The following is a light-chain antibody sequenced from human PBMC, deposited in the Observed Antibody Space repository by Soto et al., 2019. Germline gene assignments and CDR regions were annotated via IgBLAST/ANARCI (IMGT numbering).Light chain of an antibody. CDR3: QQYNNWPC. J-gene: IGKJ3*01. V-gene: IGKV3-15*01. CDR2: GAS. CDR1: QSVSSN. Sequence: EIVMTQSPATLSVSPGERATLSCRASQSVSSNLAWYQQKPGQAPRLLIYGASTRATGIPARFSGSGSGTEFTLTISSLQSEDFEVYYGQQYNNWPCFGAGNKVDIK.